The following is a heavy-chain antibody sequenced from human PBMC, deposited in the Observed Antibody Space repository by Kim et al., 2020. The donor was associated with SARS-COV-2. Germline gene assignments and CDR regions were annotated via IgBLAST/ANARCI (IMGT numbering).Heavy chain of an antibody. Sequence: SETLSLTYAVYGGSFSGYYWSWIRQPPGKGLEWIGEINHSGSTNYNPSLKSRVTISVDTSKNQFSLKLSSVTAADTAVYYCARGTGGITMIVVVKPYYYYGMDVWGQGTTVTVSS. CDR2: INHSGST. CDR3: ARGTGGITMIVVVKPYYYYGMDV. J-gene: IGHJ6*02. D-gene: IGHD3-22*01. V-gene: IGHV4-34*01. CDR1: GGSFSGYY.